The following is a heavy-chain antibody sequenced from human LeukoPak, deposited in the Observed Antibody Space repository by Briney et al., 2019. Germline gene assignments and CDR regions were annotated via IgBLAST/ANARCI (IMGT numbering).Heavy chain of an antibody. V-gene: IGHV3-48*01. CDR2: ISSSSSTI. CDR3: ARDKSALDTQQLVHHFDY. D-gene: IGHD6-13*01. Sequence: GGSLRLSCAASGFTFSSYSMNWVRQAPGKGLEWVSYISSSSSTIYYADSVKGRFTISRDNSKNTLYLQMNSLRAEDTAVYYCARDKSALDTQQLVHHFDYWGQGTLVTVSS. CDR1: GFTFSSYS. J-gene: IGHJ4*02.